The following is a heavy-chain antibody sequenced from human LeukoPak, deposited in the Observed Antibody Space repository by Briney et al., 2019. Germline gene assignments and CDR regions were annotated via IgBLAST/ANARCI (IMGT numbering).Heavy chain of an antibody. Sequence: PGRSLRLSCVASGFTFSSYTIHWVRQAPGKGLEWVTIISYDGSNKYYADSVKGRFTISRDNSKNTLYLQMNSLRAEDTAVYYCARGGQGYDLNWFDPWGQGTLVTVSS. J-gene: IGHJ5*02. CDR1: GFTFSSYT. CDR2: ISYDGSNK. CDR3: ARGGQGYDLNWFDP. D-gene: IGHD3-3*01. V-gene: IGHV3-30-3*01.